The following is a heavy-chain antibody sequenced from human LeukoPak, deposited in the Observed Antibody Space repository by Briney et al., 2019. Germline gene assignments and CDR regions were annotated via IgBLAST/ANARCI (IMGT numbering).Heavy chain of an antibody. J-gene: IGHJ4*02. CDR2: FSGNDDTT. V-gene: IGHV3-23*01. CDR1: GFTLRSYA. D-gene: IGHD2-8*02. CDR3: CIFSCTSAGFYTDKFYFDS. Sequence: GGSLRLSCAASGFTLRSYAMSWVRQAPGKGLEWVSGFSGNDDTTYYADSVKGRFTVSRDNSKNTLYLQMNSLRAVDTAGYYCCIFSCTSAGFYTDKFYFDSWGQGTLVTVSS.